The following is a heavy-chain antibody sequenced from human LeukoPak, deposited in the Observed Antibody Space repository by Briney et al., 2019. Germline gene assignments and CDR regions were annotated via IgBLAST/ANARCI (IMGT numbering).Heavy chain of an antibody. J-gene: IGHJ4*02. CDR3: ARDQNGYFDY. CDR2: IWYDGSNK. Sequence: GGSLRLSCAAPGFTFRTYGMHWVRQAPGEGLEWVAVIWYDGSNKYYADSVKGRFTVSRDNSKNTLYLQMNSLRAEDTAVYYCARDQNGYFDYWGQGTLVTVSS. V-gene: IGHV3-33*01. CDR1: GFTFRTYG.